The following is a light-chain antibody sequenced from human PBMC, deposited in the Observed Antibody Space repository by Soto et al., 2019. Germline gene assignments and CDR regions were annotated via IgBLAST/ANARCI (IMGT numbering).Light chain of an antibody. CDR3: QVWDSSSDHPFV. V-gene: IGLV3-21*02. J-gene: IGLJ1*01. Sequence: SYELTQPPSLSVAPGQTARITCGVKNIGSETVHWYQQKPGQAPVVVVYDDSARPSGIPERFSGSNSGNTATLTISRVDAGDEADYYCQVWDSSSDHPFVFGTGTKVTVL. CDR2: DDS. CDR1: NIGSET.